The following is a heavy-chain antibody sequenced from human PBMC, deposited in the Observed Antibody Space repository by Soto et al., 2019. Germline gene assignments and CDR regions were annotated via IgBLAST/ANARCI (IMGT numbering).Heavy chain of an antibody. CDR3: AREGGALWCGDVEPDNFDY. J-gene: IGHJ4*02. Sequence: EVQLVESGGGLVKPGGSLRLSCAASGFTFSSYSMNWVRQAPGKGLEWVSSISSSSSYIYYADSVKGRFTISRDNAKNSLYLQMNGLGAEDRAVYYCAREGGALWCGDVEPDNFDYGGKGTLVPVPS. D-gene: IGHD3-10*01. CDR2: ISSSSSYI. CDR1: GFTFSSYS. V-gene: IGHV3-21*01.